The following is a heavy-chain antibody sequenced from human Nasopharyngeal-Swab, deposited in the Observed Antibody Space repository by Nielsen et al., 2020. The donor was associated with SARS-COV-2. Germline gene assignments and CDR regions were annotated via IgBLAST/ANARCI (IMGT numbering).Heavy chain of an antibody. CDR2: MNSDGSRT. V-gene: IGHV3-74*01. D-gene: IGHD1-26*01. Sequence: GESLKISCAASGFTFSSYWMHWVRQAPGEGLLWVSRMNSDGSRTSYADSVKGRFTISRDNSKNTLYLQMNSLRAEDTAVYYCARARGGSYYSPFDYWGQGTLVTVSS. CDR1: GFTFSSYW. CDR3: ARARGGSYYSPFDY. J-gene: IGHJ4*02.